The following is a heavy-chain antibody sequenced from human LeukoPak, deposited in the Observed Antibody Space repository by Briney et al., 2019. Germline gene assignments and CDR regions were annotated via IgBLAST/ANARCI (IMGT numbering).Heavy chain of an antibody. D-gene: IGHD4-17*01. J-gene: IGHJ6*03. CDR2: IWYDGSNK. V-gene: IGHV3-33*06. Sequence: PGGLLRLTCPAPGTTFSSNGMHSVRQAPCKKLEWVAVIWYDGSNKYYADSVKGRFTISRDNSKNTLYLQMNSLRAEDTAVYYFVKDGGNYGDYRYYYYMDFWGKGTTVTVSS. CDR1: GTTFSSNG. CDR3: VKDGGNYGDYRYYYYMDF.